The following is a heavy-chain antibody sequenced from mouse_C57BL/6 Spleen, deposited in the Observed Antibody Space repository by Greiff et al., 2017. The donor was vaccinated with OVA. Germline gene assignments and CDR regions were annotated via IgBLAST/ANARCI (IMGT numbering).Heavy chain of an antibody. Sequence: VQLQQSGPELVKPGASVKISCKASGYTFTDYYMNWVKQSHGKSLEWIGDINPNNGGTSYNQKFKGKATLTVDKSSSTAYMELRSLTSEDSAVYYCARGDLGRYFDVWGTGTTVTVSS. J-gene: IGHJ1*03. CDR1: GYTFTDYY. V-gene: IGHV1-26*01. CDR3: ARGDLGRYFDV. D-gene: IGHD3-3*01. CDR2: INPNNGGT.